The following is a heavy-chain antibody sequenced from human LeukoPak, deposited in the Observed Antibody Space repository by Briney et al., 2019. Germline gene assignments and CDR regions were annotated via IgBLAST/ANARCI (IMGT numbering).Heavy chain of an antibody. CDR1: GGSISNHY. V-gene: IGHV4-59*11. D-gene: IGHD4-17*01. J-gene: IGHJ3*02. CDR2: ISYSGST. Sequence: SETLSLTCTVSGGSISNHYWTWIRQPPGKGLEWIGYISYSGSTYYNPSLRSRVTISIDTSNNQISLRLSPVTAADTAVYYCARDPTTVTKGFDIWGLGTMVTVSP. CDR3: ARDPTTVTKGFDI.